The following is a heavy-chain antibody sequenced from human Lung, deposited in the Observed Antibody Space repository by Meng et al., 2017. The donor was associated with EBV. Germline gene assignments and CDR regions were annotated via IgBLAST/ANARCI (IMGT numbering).Heavy chain of an antibody. V-gene: IGHV3-30*18. CDR3: AKDLLVGEWDPSY. D-gene: IGHD1-26*01. CDR1: GFRFSGYV. J-gene: IGHJ4*02. CDR2: ISYDGGKK. Sequence: QVQLVQSGGGVVQLWRSLRLACAASGFRFSGYVMHWGRQAPGKGLEWVSLISYDGGKKYYGDSVKGRFTISRDNSKNTLFLQMNSLRAEDTAVYYCAKDLLVGEWDPSYWGQGTLVTVSS.